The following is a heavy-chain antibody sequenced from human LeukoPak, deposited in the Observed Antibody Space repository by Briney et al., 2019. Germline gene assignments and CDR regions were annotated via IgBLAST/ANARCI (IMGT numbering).Heavy chain of an antibody. V-gene: IGHV4-39*01. Sequence: SETVSLTCTVSGRSISSSRYYSGWIRERAGKGPQGLGSIYYSGSTYYNSCLACLVTISVHTSSNQCYLKLSSLTAAATAVFYCARHEETVDDSGYYYYMDVWGKGTTVTV. CDR1: GRSISSSRYY. D-gene: IGHD3-10*01. CDR2: IYYSGST. J-gene: IGHJ6*03. CDR3: ARHEETVDDSGYYYYMDV.